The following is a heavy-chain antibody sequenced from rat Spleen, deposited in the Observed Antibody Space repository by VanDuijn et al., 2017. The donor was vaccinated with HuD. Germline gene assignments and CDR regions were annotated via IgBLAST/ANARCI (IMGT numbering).Heavy chain of an antibody. CDR2: LWGDGST. V-gene: IGHV2-1*01. CDR1: GFSLTSNG. Sequence: QVQLKESGPGLVQPSQTLSLTCTVSGFSLTSNGVSWVRQPPGKGLEWMGGLWGDGSTDYNSVLKSRLSINRDTSKSQVYLKLSSLQTEDTATYYCASRIYYYSGVDYWGHGVMVTVSS. D-gene: IGHD1-1*01. J-gene: IGHJ2*01. CDR3: ASRIYYYSGVDY.